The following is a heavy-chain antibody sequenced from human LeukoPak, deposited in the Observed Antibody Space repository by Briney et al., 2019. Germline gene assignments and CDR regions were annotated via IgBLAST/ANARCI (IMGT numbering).Heavy chain of an antibody. CDR2: ISYVGSEE. V-gene: IGHV3-30*04. D-gene: IGHD3-10*01. Sequence: GGSLRLSCAAAGFTFNTYAMSWVRQAPGKGLEWVAVISYVGSEEYYADSVKGRFTISRDNSKNTLYLQMNSLRAEDTAVYYCAKDPLRYYYGSGSVFFDYWGQGTLVTVSS. J-gene: IGHJ4*02. CDR3: AKDPLRYYYGSGSVFFDY. CDR1: GFTFNTYA.